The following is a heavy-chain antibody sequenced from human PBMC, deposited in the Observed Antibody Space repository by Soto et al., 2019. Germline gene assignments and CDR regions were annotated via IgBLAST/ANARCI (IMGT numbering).Heavy chain of an antibody. CDR1: GYTFTSYD. V-gene: IGHV1-8*01. J-gene: IGHJ3*02. D-gene: IGHD3-3*01. Sequence: ASVKVSCKASGYTFTSYDINWVRQATGQGLEWMGWMNPNSGNTGYAQKFQGRVTMTRNTSISTAYMELSRLRSDDTAVYYCARSTYYDFWSGYSGPFDIWGQGTMVTVSS. CDR3: ARSTYYDFWSGYSGPFDI. CDR2: MNPNSGNT.